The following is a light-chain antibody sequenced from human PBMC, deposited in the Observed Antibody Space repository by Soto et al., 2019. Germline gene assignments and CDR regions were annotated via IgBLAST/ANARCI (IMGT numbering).Light chain of an antibody. CDR3: QRYNRYST. CDR2: DAS. V-gene: IGKV1-5*01. J-gene: IGKJ4*01. Sequence: DMQRIYFPSTPSASISALVTITCRASQSISIWLAWYQQKPGKAPKLLIYDASSLESGVPSRFSGSGSGTEFTLTISSLQPEEFATYYCQRYNRYSTFGGGTKV. CDR1: QSISIW.